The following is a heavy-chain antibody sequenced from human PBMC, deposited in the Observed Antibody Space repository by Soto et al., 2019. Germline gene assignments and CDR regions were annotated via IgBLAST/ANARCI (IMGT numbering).Heavy chain of an antibody. Sequence: GASVKVSCKASGYTFTSYGISWVRQAPGQGLEWMGWISAYNGNTNYAQKLQGRVTMTTDTSTSTAYMELRSLRSDDTAVYYCARDPSQHYIHSHYGMDVWGQGTTVTVSS. V-gene: IGHV1-18*04. CDR2: ISAYNGNT. D-gene: IGHD4-4*01. CDR3: ARDPSQHYIHSHYGMDV. CDR1: GYTFTSYG. J-gene: IGHJ6*02.